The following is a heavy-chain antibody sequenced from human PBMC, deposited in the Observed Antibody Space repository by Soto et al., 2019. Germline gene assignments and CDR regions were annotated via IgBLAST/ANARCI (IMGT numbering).Heavy chain of an antibody. D-gene: IGHD3-10*01. J-gene: IGHJ5*02. CDR2: IKQDGSEK. V-gene: IGHV3-7*01. CDR3: ARGEAIGDDP. CDR1: GSTFSSYW. Sequence: EVQLVESGGGLAQPGGSLRLSCAASGSTFSSYWMTWVRQAPGKGLEWVANIKQDGSEKYYVDSVKGRFTISRDNAKNSLYLQMNNLRVEDTAVYYCARGEAIGDDPWGHGTLVTVSS.